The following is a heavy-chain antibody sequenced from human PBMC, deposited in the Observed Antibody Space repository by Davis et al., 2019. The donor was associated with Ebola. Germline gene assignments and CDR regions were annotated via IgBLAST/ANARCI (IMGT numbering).Heavy chain of an antibody. V-gene: IGHV1-69*13. D-gene: IGHD3-22*01. J-gene: IGHJ4*02. CDR1: GGTFSSYA. CDR2: IIPIFGTA. Sequence: SVKVSCKASGGTFSSYAISWVRQAPGQGLEWMGGIIPIFGTANYAQKFQGRVTITADESTSTAYMELSRLRSDDTAVYYCARGSRYYYDSSGYYGEYYFDYWGQGTLVTVSS. CDR3: ARGSRYYYDSSGYYGEYYFDY.